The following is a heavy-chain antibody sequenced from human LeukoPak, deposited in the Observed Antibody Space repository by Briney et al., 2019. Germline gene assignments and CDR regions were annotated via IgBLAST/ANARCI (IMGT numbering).Heavy chain of an antibody. CDR3: ARDGDGYNWGYYFDY. J-gene: IGHJ4*02. D-gene: IGHD5-24*01. V-gene: IGHV3-48*03. CDR2: ISRSGSTI. CDR1: GFTFSSYE. Sequence: PGGSLRLSCAASGFTFSSYEINWVRQAPGKGLEWVAYISRSGSTIYYADPVKGRFTISRDNAKNSLYLQMNSLRAEDTAVYYCARDGDGYNWGYYFDYWGQGTLVTVSA.